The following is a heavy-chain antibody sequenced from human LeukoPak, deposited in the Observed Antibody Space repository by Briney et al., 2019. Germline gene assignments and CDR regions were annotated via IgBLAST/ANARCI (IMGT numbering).Heavy chain of an antibody. Sequence: GRSLTLFCAASGFTFSSYGMHWVRQAPGKGQEWVPVIWYGGNYKYYAHSVKGRFTIYRYTSKNTLYLQMSSLSAEDRDVYYCARDSRFFVYRIDYWGQGTLVTVSS. CDR2: IWYGGNYK. CDR3: ARDSRFFVYRIDY. CDR1: GFTFSSYG. V-gene: IGHV3-33*08. D-gene: IGHD3-3*01. J-gene: IGHJ4*02.